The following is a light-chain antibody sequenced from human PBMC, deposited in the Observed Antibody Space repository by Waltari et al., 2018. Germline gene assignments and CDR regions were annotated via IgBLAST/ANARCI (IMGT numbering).Light chain of an antibody. Sequence: EVVMTQSPATLSLSPGDRVTLSCRASQSVRRFVAWYQQKPGQAPRPLISGASTRATGIPARFSGSGSGTEFTLTISSLQSEDFAIYYCQQYNDWPPLTFGGGTKLEIK. V-gene: IGKV3-15*01. J-gene: IGKJ4*01. CDR2: GAS. CDR1: QSVRRF. CDR3: QQYNDWPPLT.